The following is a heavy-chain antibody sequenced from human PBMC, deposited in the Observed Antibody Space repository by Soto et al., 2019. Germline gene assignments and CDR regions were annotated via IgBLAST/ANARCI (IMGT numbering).Heavy chain of an antibody. J-gene: IGHJ6*02. CDR2: IIPFIGTA. V-gene: IGHV1-69*18. CDR3: ARVVMTTVPASYYSGMDV. CDR1: GGTFSSYA. D-gene: IGHD4-4*01. Sequence: QVQLVQSGAEVKKPGSSVTVSCKASGGTFSSYAISWVRQAPGQGLEWMGRIIPFIGTANYAQKFQGRVTMTADESTSTAYMELTSLRSEATAVYYCARVVMTTVPASYYSGMDVWGQGTTVTVAS.